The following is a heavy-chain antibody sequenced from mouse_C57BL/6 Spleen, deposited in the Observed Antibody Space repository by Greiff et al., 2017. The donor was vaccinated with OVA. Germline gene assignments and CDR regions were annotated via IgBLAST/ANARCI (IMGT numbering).Heavy chain of an antibody. CDR3: ARSYYYGSSYDYYAMDY. J-gene: IGHJ4*01. V-gene: IGHV1-69*01. CDR2: IDPSDSYT. CDR1: GYTFTSYW. D-gene: IGHD1-1*01. Sequence: VQLQQSGAELVMPGASVKLSCKASGYTFTSYWMHWVKQRPGQGLEWIGEIDPSDSYTNYNQKFKGKSTLTVDKSSSTAYMQLSSLTSEDSAVYYCARSYYYGSSYDYYAMDYWGQGTSVTVSS.